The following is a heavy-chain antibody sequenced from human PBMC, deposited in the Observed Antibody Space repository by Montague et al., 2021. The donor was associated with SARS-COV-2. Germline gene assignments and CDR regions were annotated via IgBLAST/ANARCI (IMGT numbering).Heavy chain of an antibody. V-gene: IGHV3-66*02. CDR1: GFTVSSNY. CDR3: ARDHRRYGSGSYYGTHYYYYGMDV. J-gene: IGHJ6*02. CDR2: IYSGGST. Sequence: SLRLSCAASGFTVSSNYMNWVHQAPGKGLEWVSDIYSGGSTYYADAVKXRFTISRDNSKNTLYLQMNSLRAEDTAVYYCARDHRRYGSGSYYGTHYYYYGMDVWGQGTTVTVSS. D-gene: IGHD3-10*01.